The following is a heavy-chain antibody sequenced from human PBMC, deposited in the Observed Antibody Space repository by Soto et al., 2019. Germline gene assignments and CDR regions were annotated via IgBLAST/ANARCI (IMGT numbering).Heavy chain of an antibody. CDR2: ISGTGVLM. J-gene: IGHJ4*02. Sequence: PXGSLRLTCAASGFTFSSYSMTWVRQAPGKGLEWVSVISGTGVLMYYADSVKGRFSVSRDNSKNTLYLQMNSLGVEDTALYYCTKIRYSSGWTEENWGQGTLVTV. CDR3: TKIRYSSGWTEEN. V-gene: IGHV3-23*01. D-gene: IGHD6-19*01. CDR1: GFTFSSYS.